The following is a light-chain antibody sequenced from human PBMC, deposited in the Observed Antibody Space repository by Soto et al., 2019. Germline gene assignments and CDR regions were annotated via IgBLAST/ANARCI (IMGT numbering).Light chain of an antibody. Sequence: EIVMTQSPVTLSVSPGERATSSCRASQSVGSNLAWYQQTPGQAPRLLIYGAFKRATGIPDRFSGSGSGTDFTLTISRLEPEDFAVYYCQQYGSSPPITFGQGTRLEIK. V-gene: IGKV3-20*01. CDR1: QSVGSN. CDR3: QQYGSSPPIT. CDR2: GAF. J-gene: IGKJ5*01.